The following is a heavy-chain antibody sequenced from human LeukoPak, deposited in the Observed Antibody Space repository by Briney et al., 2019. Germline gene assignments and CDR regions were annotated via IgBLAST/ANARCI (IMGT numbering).Heavy chain of an antibody. CDR1: GYSFTSYW. V-gene: IGHV5-51*01. D-gene: IGHD2-15*01. CDR2: IYPGDSGT. J-gene: IGHJ4*02. CDR3: AREYCSGGSCYYFDY. Sequence: GESLKISCKGSGYSFTSYWIGWVRQMPGKGLEWMGIIYPGDSGTRYSPSFQGQVTISADKSISTAYLQWSSLKASDTAMYYCAREYCSGGSCYYFDYWGQGTLVTVSS.